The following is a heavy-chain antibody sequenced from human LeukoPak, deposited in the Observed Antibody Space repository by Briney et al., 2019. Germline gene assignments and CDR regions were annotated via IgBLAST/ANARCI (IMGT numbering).Heavy chain of an antibody. V-gene: IGHV4-61*02. CDR3: ARDNYDILTGYYSLNWFDP. Sequence: SETLSLTCTVSGGSISSGSYYWSWIRQPAGKGLEWIGRIYTSGSTNYNPSLKSRVTISVDTSKNQFSLKLSSVTAADTAVYYCARDNYDILTGYYSLNWFDPWGQGTLVTVSS. J-gene: IGHJ5*02. CDR1: GGSISSGSYY. D-gene: IGHD3-9*01. CDR2: IYTSGST.